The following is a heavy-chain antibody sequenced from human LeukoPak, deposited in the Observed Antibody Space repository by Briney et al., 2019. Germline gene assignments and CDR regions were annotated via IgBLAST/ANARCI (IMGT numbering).Heavy chain of an antibody. J-gene: IGHJ6*03. CDR1: GFTFSSYG. Sequence: PGGSLRLSCAASGFTFSSYGMHWVRQAPGKGLEWVAVISYDGSNKYYADSVKGRFTISRDNSKNTLYLQMNSLRAEDTAVYYCAKDAFGEYYYMDVWAKGPRSPSP. D-gene: IGHD3-10*01. CDR2: ISYDGSNK. CDR3: AKDAFGEYYYMDV. V-gene: IGHV3-30*18.